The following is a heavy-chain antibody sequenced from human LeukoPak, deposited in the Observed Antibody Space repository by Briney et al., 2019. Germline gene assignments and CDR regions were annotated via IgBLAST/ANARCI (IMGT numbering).Heavy chain of an antibody. D-gene: IGHD3-3*01. J-gene: IGHJ3*02. CDR2: TSSSSSTI. CDR3: ALAYDFWSGYGRDAFDI. V-gene: IGHV3-48*02. Sequence: GGSLRLSCAASGFTFSSYSMNWVRQAPGKGLEWVSYTSSSSSTIYYADSVKGRFTIFRDNAKNSLYLQMNSLRDEDTAVYYCALAYDFWSGYGRDAFDIWGQGTMVTVSS. CDR1: GFTFSSYS.